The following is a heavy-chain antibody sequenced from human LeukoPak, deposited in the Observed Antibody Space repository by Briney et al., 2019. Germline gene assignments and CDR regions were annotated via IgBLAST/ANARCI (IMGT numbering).Heavy chain of an antibody. V-gene: IGHV1-46*01. D-gene: IGHD3-22*01. Sequence: ASVKVSCKASGYTFTSYYMHWVRQAPGQGLEWMGIINPSGGSTSYAQKFQGRVTMTRDTSTSTVYMELSSLRSEDTAVYYCAMGYYDSSGYYHDAFDIWGQGTMVTVSS. CDR2: INPSGGST. CDR3: AMGYYDSSGYYHDAFDI. CDR1: GYTFTSYY. J-gene: IGHJ3*02.